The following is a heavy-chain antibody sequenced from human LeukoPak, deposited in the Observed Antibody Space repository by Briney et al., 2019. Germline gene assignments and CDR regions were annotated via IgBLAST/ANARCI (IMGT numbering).Heavy chain of an antibody. CDR2: ISGSGGST. V-gene: IGHV3-23*01. Sequence: GGSLRLSCAASGFTFSSYAMSWVRQAPGKGLEWVSAISGSGGSTYYADSVKGRFTISRDNSKNTLYLQMNSLRAEDTAVYYCAKAMYYYGSGSYYNDYWGQGTLVTVPS. D-gene: IGHD3-10*01. CDR3: AKAMYYYGSGSYYNDY. CDR1: GFTFSSYA. J-gene: IGHJ4*02.